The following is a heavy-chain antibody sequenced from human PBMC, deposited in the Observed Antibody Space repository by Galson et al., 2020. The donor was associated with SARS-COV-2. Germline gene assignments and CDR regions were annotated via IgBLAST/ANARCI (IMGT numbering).Heavy chain of an antibody. CDR3: ARSHYDILTGYTEAFDY. V-gene: IGHV2-70*04. CDR1: GLSLSTSGMR. Sequence: SGPTLVQPTQTLTLTCTFSGLSLSTSGMRVSWIRQPPGKALQWLARIDWDDEKYYSTTLKTRLTISKDTSKNQVVLTMTNMDPVDTATYYCARSHYDILTGYTEAFDYWGQGTLATVSS. J-gene: IGHJ4*02. CDR2: IDWDDEK. D-gene: IGHD3-9*01.